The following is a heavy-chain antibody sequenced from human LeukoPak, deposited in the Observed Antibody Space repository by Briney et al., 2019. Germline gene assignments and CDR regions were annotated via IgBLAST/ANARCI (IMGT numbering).Heavy chain of an antibody. J-gene: IGHJ5*02. D-gene: IGHD3-10*01. CDR1: GGSISSYY. Sequence: SETLSLTCTVSGGSISSYYWSWIRQPPGKGLEWIGYIYYSGSTNYNPSLKSRVTISVDTSKDQFSLKLSSVTAADTAVYYCARRYYGSGSYYGFDPWGQGTLVTVSS. V-gene: IGHV4-59*08. CDR2: IYYSGST. CDR3: ARRYYGSGSYYGFDP.